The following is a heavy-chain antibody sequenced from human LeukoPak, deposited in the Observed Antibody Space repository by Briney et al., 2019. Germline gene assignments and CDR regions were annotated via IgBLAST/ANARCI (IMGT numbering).Heavy chain of an antibody. J-gene: IGHJ4*02. CDR1: GFTFDDYA. D-gene: IGHD1-1*01. V-gene: IGHV3-43*02. CDR3: AKDGEAATTCSE. Sequence: GGSLRLSCVASGFTFDDYAMHWVRQAPGKGLEWVSLISGDGGSTYYADSVKGRFTISRDNSKNSLYLQMNSLRTEDTALYYCAKDGEAATTCSEWGQGTLVTVSS. CDR2: ISGDGGST.